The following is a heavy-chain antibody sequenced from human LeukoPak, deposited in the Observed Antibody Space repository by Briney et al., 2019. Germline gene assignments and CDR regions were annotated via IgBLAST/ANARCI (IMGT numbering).Heavy chain of an antibody. Sequence: SVKVSCKASGGTFSSYAISWVRQAPGQGLEWMGRIIPILGIANYAQKFQGRVTITADKSTSTAYMELSSLRSEDTAVYYCARDVEWLTSAFDIWGQGTMVTVSS. J-gene: IGHJ3*02. CDR1: GGTFSSYA. V-gene: IGHV1-69*04. D-gene: IGHD3-3*01. CDR3: ARDVEWLTSAFDI. CDR2: IIPILGIA.